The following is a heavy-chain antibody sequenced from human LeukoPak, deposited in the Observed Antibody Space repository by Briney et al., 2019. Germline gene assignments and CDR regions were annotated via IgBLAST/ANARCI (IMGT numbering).Heavy chain of an antibody. J-gene: IGHJ4*02. V-gene: IGHV3-23*01. Sequence: GGSLRLSCVASGFPFSSYWVTWVRQAPGKGLEWVSSIFRSGAEIHYADSVRGRFTISRDNPKRPLSLQMNSLRAEDTAIYYCATYRQVLLPFESWGQGPLVTVSS. CDR2: IFRSGAEI. D-gene: IGHD2-8*02. CDR3: ATYRQVLLPFES. CDR1: GFPFSSYW.